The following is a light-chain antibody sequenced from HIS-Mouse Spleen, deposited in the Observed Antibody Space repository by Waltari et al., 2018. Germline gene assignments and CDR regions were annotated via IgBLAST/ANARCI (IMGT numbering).Light chain of an antibody. J-gene: IGKJ1*01. V-gene: IGKV1-5*03. Sequence: DIQMTQSPSTLSASVGDRVTLTCRASQSISSWLAWYQQKTGKAPKLLIYMASSLESGVPSRFSGSGSGTEFTLTISSLQPDDFATYYCQPYNSYSRTFGQGTKVEIK. CDR3: QPYNSYSRT. CDR1: QSISSW. CDR2: MAS.